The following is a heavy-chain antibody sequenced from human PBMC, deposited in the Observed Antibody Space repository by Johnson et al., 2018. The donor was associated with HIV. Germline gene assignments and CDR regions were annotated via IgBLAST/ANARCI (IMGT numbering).Heavy chain of an antibody. Sequence: QVQLVESGGGVVQPGRSLRLSCAASGFTFSSYAMHWVRQAPGKGLEWVAVISYDGSNKYYEDSVKGRFTIARDNSKTTLYLQMNSLRSEDTAVYYFAEGNHCSWGQVILVIVSS. CDR1: GFTFSSYA. J-gene: IGHJ3*01. CDR3: AEGNHCS. V-gene: IGHV3-30*04. D-gene: IGHD2-15*01. CDR2: ISYDGSNK.